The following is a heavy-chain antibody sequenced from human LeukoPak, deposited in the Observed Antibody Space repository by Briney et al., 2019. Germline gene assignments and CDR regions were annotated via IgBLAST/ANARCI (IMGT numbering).Heavy chain of an antibody. D-gene: IGHD1-14*01. CDR1: GGSITTPSW. CDR3: ARAPEPTTNGFDY. CDR2: IYHDGNT. V-gene: IGHV4-4*02. Sequence: NPSGTLALTCAVSGGSITTPSWWIWVRQPAGKGLEWIGEIYHDGNTDYNPSLKSRVTISVDKSTNHFSLKLTSLTAADTAVYYCARAPEPTTNGFDYWGQGILVTDSS. J-gene: IGHJ4*02.